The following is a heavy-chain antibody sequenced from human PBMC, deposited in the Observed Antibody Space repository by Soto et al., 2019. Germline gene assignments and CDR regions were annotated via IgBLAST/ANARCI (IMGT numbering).Heavy chain of an antibody. CDR2: IYHSGST. V-gene: IGHV4-30-2*01. D-gene: IGHD3-22*01. CDR3: ARAPIYYYDSSGYYPPGWFDP. CDR1: GGSISSGGYS. J-gene: IGHJ5*02. Sequence: QLQLQESGSGLVKPSQTLSLTCAVSGGSISSGGYSWSWIRQPPGKGLEWIGYIYHSGSTYYNPSLQSRVTISVDPSKNQFSLKLSSVTAADTAVYYCARAPIYYYDSSGYYPPGWFDPWGQGTLVTVSS.